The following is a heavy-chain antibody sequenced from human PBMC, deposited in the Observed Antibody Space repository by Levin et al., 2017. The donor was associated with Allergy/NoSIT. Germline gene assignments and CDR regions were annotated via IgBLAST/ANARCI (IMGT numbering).Heavy chain of an antibody. CDR2: ISYDGSNK. CDR3: AKDRVDTAMITYYYYGMDG. CDR1: GFTFSSYG. J-gene: IGHJ6*02. V-gene: IGHV3-30*18. Sequence: GESLKISCAASGFTFSSYGMHWVRQAPGKGLEWVAVISYDGSNKYYADSVKGRFTISRDNSKNTLYLQMNSLRAEDTAVYYCAKDRVDTAMITYYYYGMDGWGQGTTVTVSS. D-gene: IGHD5-18*01.